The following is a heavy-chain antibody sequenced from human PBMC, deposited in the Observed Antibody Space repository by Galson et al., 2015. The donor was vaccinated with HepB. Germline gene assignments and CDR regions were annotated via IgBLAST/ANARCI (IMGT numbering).Heavy chain of an antibody. V-gene: IGHV3-73*01. CDR1: GFTFSGSA. Sequence: SLRLSCAASGFTFSGSAVHWVRQASGKGLEWVGRIRSKAKSYATAYAASVKGRFTISRDDSKNTAYQQIRSLKTEDTAVYYCTGLRCGKSPPYFDYWGQGTLVTVSA. J-gene: IGHJ4*02. CDR2: IRSKAKSYAT. CDR3: TGLRCGKSPPYFDY. D-gene: IGHD4-17*01.